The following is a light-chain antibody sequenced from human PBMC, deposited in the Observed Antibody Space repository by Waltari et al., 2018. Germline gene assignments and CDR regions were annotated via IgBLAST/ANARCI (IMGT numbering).Light chain of an antibody. CDR3: QQSYSSPYT. Sequence: DIQMTQSPSSQSASVGDRVTITCRASQSITTFLNWYQQKPGKAPKLLIYGASSLQSGVPSRFSGSGSGTDFTLTISSLQVGDFATYYCQQSYSSPYTFGQGTNLEIK. V-gene: IGKV1-39*01. J-gene: IGKJ2*01. CDR1: QSITTF. CDR2: GAS.